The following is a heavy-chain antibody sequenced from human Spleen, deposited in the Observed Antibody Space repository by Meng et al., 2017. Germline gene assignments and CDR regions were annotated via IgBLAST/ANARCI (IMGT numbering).Heavy chain of an antibody. CDR3: ARGPRITVAGRWFDP. CDR2: INHSGRT. V-gene: IGHV4-34*01. CDR1: GGSISGYY. D-gene: IGHD6-19*01. J-gene: IGHJ5*02. Sequence: QLPQGGAGLLKPSETLSLTCAVYGGSISGYYWSWIRQPPGKGLEWIGEINHSGRTDYNPSLKSRVTISVDTSKNQFSLKLSSVTAADTAVYYCARGPRITVAGRWFDPWGQGTLVTVSS.